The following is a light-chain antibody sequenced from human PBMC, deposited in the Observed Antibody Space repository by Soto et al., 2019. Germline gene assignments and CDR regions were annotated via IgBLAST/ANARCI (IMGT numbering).Light chain of an antibody. Sequence: QSALTQPPSASGTPGQRVSISCSGGRSNIGSNLVSWYQQLPGTAPKLLLYFNDQRPSGVPDRFSGSKSGTSASLAVSELQSEDEADYFCASWDDSLKGVLFGGGTKLTV. CDR1: RSNIGSNL. V-gene: IGLV1-44*01. J-gene: IGLJ3*02. CDR2: FND. CDR3: ASWDDSLKGVL.